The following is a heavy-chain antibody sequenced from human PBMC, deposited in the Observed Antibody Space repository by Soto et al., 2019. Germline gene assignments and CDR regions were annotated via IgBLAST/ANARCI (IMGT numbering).Heavy chain of an antibody. V-gene: IGHV1-69*13. CDR1: GGTFSSYA. J-gene: IGHJ6*02. CDR3: ARDGCSSTSCPGGMDV. CDR2: IIPIFGTA. Sequence: SVKVSCKASGGTFSSYAISWVRQAPGQGLEWMGGIIPIFGTANYAQKFQGRVTITADESTSTAYMELSSLRSEDTAVYYCARDGCSSTSCPGGMDVWGQGTTVTVSS. D-gene: IGHD2-2*01.